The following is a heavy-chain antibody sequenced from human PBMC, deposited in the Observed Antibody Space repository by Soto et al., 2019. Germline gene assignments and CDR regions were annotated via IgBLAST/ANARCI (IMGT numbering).Heavy chain of an antibody. Sequence: LRLSCAASGFTFSSYSMNWVRQAPGKGLEWVSSISSSSSYIYYADSVKGRFTISRDNAKNSLYLQMNSLRAEDTAVYYCARERMVVAYGAYCCMDFWGPAITVSGS. V-gene: IGHV3-21*01. CDR1: GFTFSSYS. CDR2: ISSSSSYI. J-gene: IGHJ6*02. CDR3: ARERMVVAYGAYCCMDF. D-gene: IGHD2-15*01.